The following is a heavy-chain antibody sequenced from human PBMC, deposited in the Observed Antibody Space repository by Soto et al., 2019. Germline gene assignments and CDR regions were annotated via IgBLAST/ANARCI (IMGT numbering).Heavy chain of an antibody. V-gene: IGHV1-69*13. Sequence: VASVKVSCKASGGTFSSYAISWVRQAPGQGLEWMGGIIPIFGTANYAQKFQGRVTITADESTSTAYMELSSLRSEDTAVYYCARGGFGGPRNGMDVWGQGTTVTVYS. CDR2: IIPIFGTA. J-gene: IGHJ6*02. CDR1: GGTFSSYA. D-gene: IGHD3-10*01. CDR3: ARGGFGGPRNGMDV.